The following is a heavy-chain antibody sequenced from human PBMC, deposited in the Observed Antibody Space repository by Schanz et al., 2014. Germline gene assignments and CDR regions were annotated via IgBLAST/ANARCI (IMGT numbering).Heavy chain of an antibody. D-gene: IGHD1-1*01. CDR2: LYTGGST. Sequence: EVQLVESGGGLIHPGGSLRLSCAVSGFTVSTNYMTWVCQAPGKGLECVSVLYTGGSTFYAESVRGRFFISRDSSKNTLFLHMNSLRAEDTAVYYCVRDAGRDGYNLAFDVWGQGTLVTVSS. J-gene: IGHJ3*01. CDR3: VRDAGRDGYNLAFDV. V-gene: IGHV3-53*01. CDR1: GFTVSTNY.